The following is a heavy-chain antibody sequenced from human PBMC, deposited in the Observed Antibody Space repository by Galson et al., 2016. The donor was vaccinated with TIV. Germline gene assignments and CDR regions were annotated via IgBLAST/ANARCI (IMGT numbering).Heavy chain of an antibody. D-gene: IGHD1-7*01. J-gene: IGHJ5*02. CDR2: IKNKIDGGTT. Sequence: SLRLSCAASGLIFSNVWMNWFRQAPGMGLEWVGRIKNKIDGGTTDYGAPVKGRFTISRDDSKSTVYLQMNSLNSEDTGVYYCATWDYHDNWFHPWGQGTLVTVSS. V-gene: IGHV3-15*01. CDR3: ATWDYHDNWFHP. CDR1: GLIFSNVW.